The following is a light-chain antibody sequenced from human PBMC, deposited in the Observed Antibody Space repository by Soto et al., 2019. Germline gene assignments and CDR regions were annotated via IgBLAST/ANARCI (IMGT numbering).Light chain of an antibody. J-gene: IGKJ1*01. V-gene: IGKV1-6*01. CDR3: LQDYSYPWT. CDR1: QGVRYD. CDR2: ASS. Sequence: AIQMTQSPSSLSASVGDRVTITCRASQGVRYDLFWYQQKPGEAPKLLIYASSSSKTAVPSRFSGSGSGTNFTLTISSLQPEDFATYYCLQDYSYPWTFGQGTKVEIK.